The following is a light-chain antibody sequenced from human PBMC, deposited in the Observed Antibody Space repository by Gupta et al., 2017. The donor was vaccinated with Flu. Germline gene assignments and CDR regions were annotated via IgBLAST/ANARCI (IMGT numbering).Light chain of an antibody. V-gene: IGLV3-9*01. Sequence: SYEMTQPLSMSVALGQTARTPCGGNNIGSKNVHWYQQKPGQAPMVVIYGDTNRPSGIPERFSGSNSGNTATLTISRAQAGDEADYYCQVWDRSTAQFGGGTKLTVL. CDR2: GDT. CDR3: QVWDRSTAQ. J-gene: IGLJ3*02. CDR1: NIGSKN.